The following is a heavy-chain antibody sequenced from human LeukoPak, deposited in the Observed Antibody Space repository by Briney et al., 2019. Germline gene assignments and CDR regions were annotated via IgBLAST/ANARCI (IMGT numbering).Heavy chain of an antibody. D-gene: IGHD3-22*01. CDR1: GGSFSGYY. J-gene: IGHJ4*02. Sequence: SETLSLTCAVYGGSFSGYYWSWIRQPPGKGLEWIGEINHSGSNYYNPSLKSRVTISVDTSKHQFSLKLSSVTAADTAVYYCARVRIGGFDYYDSSGHFDYWGQGTLVTVSS. CDR2: INHSGSN. CDR3: ARVRIGGFDYYDSSGHFDY. V-gene: IGHV4-34*01.